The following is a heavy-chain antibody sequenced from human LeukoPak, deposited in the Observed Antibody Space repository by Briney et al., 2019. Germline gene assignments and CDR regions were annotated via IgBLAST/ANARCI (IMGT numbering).Heavy chain of an antibody. D-gene: IGHD3-3*01. CDR2: INHSGST. CDR1: GGSISSYY. J-gene: IGHJ6*03. V-gene: IGHV4-34*01. CDR3: ARVGFLEWSYYMDV. Sequence: SSETLSLTCTVSGGSISSYYWSWIRQPPGKGLEWIGEINHSGSTNYNPSLKSRVTISVDTSKNQLSLKLSSVTAADTAVYYCARVGFLEWSYYMDVWGKGTTATVSS.